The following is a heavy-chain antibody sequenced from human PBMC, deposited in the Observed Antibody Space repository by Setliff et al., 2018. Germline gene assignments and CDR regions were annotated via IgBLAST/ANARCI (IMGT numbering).Heavy chain of an antibody. CDR2: IDWDDDK. Sequence: SGPTLVNPTQTLTLTCTFSGFSISTSGMCVSLIRQSPGTALEWLARIDWDDDKYYSTSLKTRRTISKDTSKNQVVLTMTNMDSVDTATYYCARTVRSGSYHYYHRDVRGKGTTVTVSS. V-gene: IGHV2-70*11. D-gene: IGHD1-26*01. CDR3: ARTVRSGSYHYYHRDV. J-gene: IGHJ6*03. CDR1: GFSISTSGMC.